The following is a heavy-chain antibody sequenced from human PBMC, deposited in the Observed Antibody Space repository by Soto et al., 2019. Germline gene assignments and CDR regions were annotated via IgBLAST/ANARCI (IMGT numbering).Heavy chain of an antibody. D-gene: IGHD2-15*01. CDR1: GYTFTSYY. CDR3: ATEEGYCSGGSCFYNDAFDI. CDR2: INPSGGST. Sequence: QVQLVQSGAEVKKPGASVKVSCKASGYTFTSYYMHWVRQAPGQGLEWMGIINPSGGSTSYVQKFHGRVTMTRDTTTSRFYMGLSSLSSEDTAVYYCATEEGYCSGGSCFYNDAFDIWGQGTMVTVSS. V-gene: IGHV1-46*03. J-gene: IGHJ3*02.